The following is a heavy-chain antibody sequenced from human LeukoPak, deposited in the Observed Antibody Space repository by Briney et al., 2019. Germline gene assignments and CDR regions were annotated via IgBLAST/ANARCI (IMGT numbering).Heavy chain of an antibody. CDR3: AVTDFWSGPPPNYYYYYGMDV. V-gene: IGHV5-51*01. CDR2: IYPGDSDT. D-gene: IGHD3-3*01. CDR1: GYSFTSYC. Sequence: GESLKISCKGSGYSFTSYCIGWVRQMPGKGLEWMGIIYPGDSDTRYSPSFQGQVTISADKSISTAYLQWSSLKASDTAMYYCAVTDFWSGPPPNYYYYYGMDVWGQGTTVTVSS. J-gene: IGHJ6*02.